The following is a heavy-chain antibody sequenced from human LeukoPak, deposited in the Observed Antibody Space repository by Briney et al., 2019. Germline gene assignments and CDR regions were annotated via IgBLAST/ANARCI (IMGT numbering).Heavy chain of an antibody. D-gene: IGHD3-22*01. J-gene: IGHJ4*02. CDR2: INPNSGGT. Sequence: ASVKVSCKASGYTFTGYYMHWVRQAPGQGLEWMGWINPNSGGTNYAQKFQGRVTMTRDTSISTAYMELSRLRSEDTAVYYCAREMAYYYDSSGYPNWGQGTLVTVSS. CDR1: GYTFTGYY. CDR3: AREMAYYYDSSGYPN. V-gene: IGHV1-2*02.